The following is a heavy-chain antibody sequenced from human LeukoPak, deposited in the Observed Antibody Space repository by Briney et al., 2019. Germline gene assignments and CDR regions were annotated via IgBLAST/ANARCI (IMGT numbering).Heavy chain of an antibody. Sequence: PSETLSLTCAVYGGSFSGYYWSWIRQPPGKGLEWIGEINHSGSTNYNPSLKSRVTISVDTSKNQFSLKLSSVTAADTAVYYCARAPGGSSGWYRYFDYWGQGTLVTVSS. CDR2: INHSGST. V-gene: IGHV4-34*01. J-gene: IGHJ4*02. CDR3: ARAPGGSSGWYRYFDY. CDR1: GGSFSGYY. D-gene: IGHD6-19*01.